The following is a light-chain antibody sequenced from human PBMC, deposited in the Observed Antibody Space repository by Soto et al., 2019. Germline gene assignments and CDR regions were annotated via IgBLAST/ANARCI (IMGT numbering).Light chain of an antibody. Sequence: DIQMTQSPSSLSASVGDRVTITCRASQSISSYLNWYQQKPGKAPKLLIYAASVLQSGVPSRFSGSGSGTDFTLTISSLQPEDFGTYYCQQSYSTPYTFGQGTKVDIK. CDR3: QQSYSTPYT. V-gene: IGKV1-39*01. CDR1: QSISSY. CDR2: AAS. J-gene: IGKJ2*01.